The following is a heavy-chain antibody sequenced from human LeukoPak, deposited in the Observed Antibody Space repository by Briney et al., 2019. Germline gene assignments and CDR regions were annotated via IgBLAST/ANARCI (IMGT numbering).Heavy chain of an antibody. CDR1: DNTFSNYG. V-gene: IGHV1-18*04. CDR3: ARAKAYYEILTAYNP. Sequence: ASVKVSCKASDNTFSNYGVTWVRQAPGQGLEWMGWITAYNGNTKYAQKFRGRVTMTTESSTSTVFMELRSLTSDDTAVYYCARAKAYYEILTAYNPWGQGTLVTVSS. J-gene: IGHJ5*02. D-gene: IGHD3-9*01. CDR2: ITAYNGNT.